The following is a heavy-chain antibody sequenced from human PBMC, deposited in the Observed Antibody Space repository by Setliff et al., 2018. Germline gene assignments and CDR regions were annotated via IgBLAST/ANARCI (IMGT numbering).Heavy chain of an antibody. J-gene: IGHJ4*02. Sequence: GGSLRLSCAASGFVFSSYGMHWVRQAPGKGPEWVAFTRYDGSSKYHADSVKGRFTISRDNSKNTLYLQMNSLRPEDTAVYFCVRGHNGFDNWGQGTLVTVSS. V-gene: IGHV3-30*02. CDR3: VRGHNGFDN. D-gene: IGHD1-1*01. CDR2: TRYDGSSK. CDR1: GFVFSSYG.